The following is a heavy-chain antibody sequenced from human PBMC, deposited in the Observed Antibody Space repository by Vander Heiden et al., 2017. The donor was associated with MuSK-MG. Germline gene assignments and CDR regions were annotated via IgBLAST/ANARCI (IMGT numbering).Heavy chain of an antibody. J-gene: IGHJ4*02. CDR1: GFPFSGYG. CDR2: IWYDGSNK. V-gene: IGHV3-33*01. Sequence: QVQLLESGGGVVQPGRSLRLSCAASGFPFSGYGMHWVRQAPGKGLEWVAVIWYDGSNKYYADSVKGRFTISRDNSKNTLYLQMNSLRAEDTAVYYCAREFAAAGTKGGFDYWGQGTLVTVSS. D-gene: IGHD6-13*01. CDR3: AREFAAAGTKGGFDY.